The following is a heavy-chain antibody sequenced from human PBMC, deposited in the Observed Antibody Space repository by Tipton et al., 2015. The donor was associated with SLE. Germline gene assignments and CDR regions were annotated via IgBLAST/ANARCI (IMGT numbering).Heavy chain of an antibody. CDR1: GSSITAYY. CDR3: AREFTNAESLTTGLLTDS. CDR2: INHSGST. V-gene: IGHV4-34*09. J-gene: IGHJ4*02. D-gene: IGHD2/OR15-2a*01. Sequence: TLSLTCTVSGSSITAYYWTWIRQSPGKGLEWIGEINHSGSTNYNPSIKSRVTISVDTSKNQFSLRLHSVTAADTAVYYCAREFTNAESLTTGLLTDSWGQGTLVTVSS.